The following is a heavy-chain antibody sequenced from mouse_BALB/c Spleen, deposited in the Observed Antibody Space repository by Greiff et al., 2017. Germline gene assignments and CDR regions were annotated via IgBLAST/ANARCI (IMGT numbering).Heavy chain of an antibody. Sequence: EVMLVESGGGLVKPGGSLKLSCAASGFTFSDYYMYWVRQTPEKRLEWVATISDGGSYTYYPDSVKVRFTISRDNAKNNLYLQMSSLKSEDTAMYYCARDLTGTAWFAYWGQGTLVTVSA. CDR3: ARDLTGTAWFAY. J-gene: IGHJ3*01. CDR1: GFTFSDYY. V-gene: IGHV5-4*02. D-gene: IGHD4-1*01. CDR2: ISDGGSYT.